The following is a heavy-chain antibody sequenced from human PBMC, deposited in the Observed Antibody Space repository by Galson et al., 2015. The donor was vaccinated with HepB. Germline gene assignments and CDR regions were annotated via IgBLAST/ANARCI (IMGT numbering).Heavy chain of an antibody. Sequence: SLRLSCAASGVTCGSYAMSWVRQAPGKGLEWVSAISGSGGSTYYAESVKGRFTISRDNSKNTLQLEMNSLRAEDTAVYYCANSVGSKHIVVGTAISDAFDLWCPGTMVTVSP. V-gene: IGHV3-23*01. J-gene: IGHJ3*01. CDR3: ANSVGSKHIVVGTAISDAFDL. CDR2: ISGSGGST. D-gene: IGHD2-21*02. CDR1: GVTCGSYA.